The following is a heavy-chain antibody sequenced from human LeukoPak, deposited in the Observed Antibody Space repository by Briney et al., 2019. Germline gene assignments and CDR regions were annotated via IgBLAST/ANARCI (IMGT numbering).Heavy chain of an antibody. V-gene: IGHV3-23*01. J-gene: IGHJ4*02. Sequence: GGSLRLSCAASGFTFSSYSMMWVRQAPGKGLEWVSTISGSGGTTYYAEFVKGRFTISRDNSKNTLYLQMNSLRAEDTAVYYCAKPAVSGWYGFDYWGQGTLVTVSS. CDR2: ISGSGGTT. D-gene: IGHD6-19*01. CDR1: GFTFSSYS. CDR3: AKPAVSGWYGFDY.